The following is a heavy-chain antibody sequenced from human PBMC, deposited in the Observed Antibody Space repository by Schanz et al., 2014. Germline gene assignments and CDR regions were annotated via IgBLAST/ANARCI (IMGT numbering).Heavy chain of an antibody. V-gene: IGHV1-69*09. CDR3: ARGYGDSPTDF. J-gene: IGHJ4*02. Sequence: QVQLVQSGAEVKKPGASVKVSCRASGYTFTRYYMHWVRQAPGQGLEWVGRFIPILDVGNYAQQFQGRVTFTADKSTSTAYMELSSLRSEDTAVYYCARGYGDSPTDFWGQGTLVTVSS. CDR1: GYTFTRYY. CDR2: FIPILDVG. D-gene: IGHD4-17*01.